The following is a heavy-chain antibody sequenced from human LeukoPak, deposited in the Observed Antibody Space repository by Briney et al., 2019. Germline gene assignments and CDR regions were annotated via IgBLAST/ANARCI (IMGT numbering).Heavy chain of an antibody. V-gene: IGHV7-4-1*02. Sequence: ASVKVSCKASGYTFTSYAMNWVRQAPGQGLEWMGWINTNTGNPTYAQGFTGRFVSSLDTSVSTAYLQISSLKAEDTAVYYCARDFESSGWYLGMDVWGQGTTVTVSS. J-gene: IGHJ6*02. D-gene: IGHD6-19*01. CDR3: ARDFESSGWYLGMDV. CDR1: GYTFTSYA. CDR2: INTNTGNP.